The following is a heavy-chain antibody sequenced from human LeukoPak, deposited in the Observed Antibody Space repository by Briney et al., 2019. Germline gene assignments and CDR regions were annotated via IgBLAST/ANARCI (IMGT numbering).Heavy chain of an antibody. J-gene: IGHJ4*02. Sequence: GGSLRLSCAASGFTFDDYGMSWVRQAPGKGLEWVSGINWNGGSTGYADSVKGRFTISRDNAKNSLYLQMNSLRAEDTALYYCARDETLLWFGELDYWGQGTLVTVSS. V-gene: IGHV3-20*04. CDR3: ARDETLLWFGELDY. D-gene: IGHD3-10*01. CDR1: GFTFDDYG. CDR2: INWNGGST.